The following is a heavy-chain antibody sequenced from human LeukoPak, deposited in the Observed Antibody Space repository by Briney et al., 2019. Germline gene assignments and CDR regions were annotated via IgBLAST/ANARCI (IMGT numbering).Heavy chain of an antibody. Sequence: GGSLRLSCAATGFTFEYYAMHWVRQVAGKRLEWVSLISGDGSGTYYADSVRGRFTISRDNSKNSLYLQMNSLSTEDTAFYYCAKDTRGKNFFGEFDHGGQGALVIVSS. CDR2: ISGDGSGT. D-gene: IGHD3-16*01. J-gene: IGHJ4*02. V-gene: IGHV3-43*02. CDR1: GFTFEYYA. CDR3: AKDTRGKNFFGEFDH.